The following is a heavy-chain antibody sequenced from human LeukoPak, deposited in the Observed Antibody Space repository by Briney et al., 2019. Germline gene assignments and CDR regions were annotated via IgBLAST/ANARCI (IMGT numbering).Heavy chain of an antibody. D-gene: IGHD1-26*01. CDR1: GGSISRYY. J-gene: IGHJ3*02. Sequence: SETLSLTCTVSGGSISRYYWTWLRQPPGKGLEWIGFIYYTGSTNYNPSLKSRVTISVDTSKNQISLKLSSVTAADTAVYYCARTNSGSYSGGYAFDIWGQGTMVTVSS. CDR2: IYYTGST. V-gene: IGHV4-59*08. CDR3: ARTNSGSYSGGYAFDI.